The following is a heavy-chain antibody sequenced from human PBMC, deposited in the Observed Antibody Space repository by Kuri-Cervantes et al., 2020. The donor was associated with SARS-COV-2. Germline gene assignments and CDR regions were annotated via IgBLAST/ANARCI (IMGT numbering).Heavy chain of an antibody. D-gene: IGHD2-2*01. CDR3: ARGRWCSSTSCYLRSFYYYYGMDV. V-gene: IGHV4-34*01. CDR1: GGASSGYY. J-gene: IGHJ6*02. Sequence: GSLRLSCAVYGGASSGYYWSWIRQPPGKGLEWIGEINHSGSTNYNPSLKSRVTISVDTSKNQSSLKLSSVTAADTAVYYCARGRWCSSTSCYLRSFYYYYGMDVWGQGTTVTVSS. CDR2: INHSGST.